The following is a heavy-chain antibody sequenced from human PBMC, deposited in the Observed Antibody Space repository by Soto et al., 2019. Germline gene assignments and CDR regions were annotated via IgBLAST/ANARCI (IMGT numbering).Heavy chain of an antibody. CDR1: GGSISSSSYY. J-gene: IGHJ6*02. CDR2: SYYSGST. Sequence: SETLSLTCTVSGGSISSSSYYWGWIRQPPGKGLERIGSSYYSGSTYYNPSLQSRVPISVDTSNNQFSLKLSCVTAADTAVYYGARRYYSCCLVGCGQGTAVSVSS. V-gene: IGHV4-39*01. CDR3: ARRYYSCCLVG.